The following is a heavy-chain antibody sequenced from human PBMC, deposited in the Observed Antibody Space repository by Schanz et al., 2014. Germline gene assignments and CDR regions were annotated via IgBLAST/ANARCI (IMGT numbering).Heavy chain of an antibody. V-gene: IGHV3-23*04. CDR2: ISIRGGNT. J-gene: IGHJ4*02. CDR3: VGIHVAVAEAFY. D-gene: IGHD6-19*01. CDR1: GFTFSTYA. Sequence: EVQLVESGGGLVQPGGSLRLSCAASGFTFSTYAMTWVRQAPGKGLEWVSSISIRGGNTYYTDSVKGRFTISRDNSKNTLDLQMSSLRADDTAVYYCVGIHVAVAEAFYWGQGALVIVSS.